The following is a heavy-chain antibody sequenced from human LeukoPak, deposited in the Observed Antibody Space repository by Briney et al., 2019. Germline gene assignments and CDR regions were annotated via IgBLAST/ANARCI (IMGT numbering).Heavy chain of an antibody. CDR2: INPNSGGT. J-gene: IGHJ4*02. CDR1: GYTLNGYY. CDR3: ARDNWEVVVTLDY. V-gene: IGHV1-2*02. Sequence: GASVKVSCKASGYTLNGYYMHWVRQAPGQGLEWMGWINPNSGGTNYAQKFQGRVTMTRDTSISTAYMELSRLRSDDTAVYYCARDNWEVVVTLDYWGQGTLVTVSS. D-gene: IGHD3-22*01.